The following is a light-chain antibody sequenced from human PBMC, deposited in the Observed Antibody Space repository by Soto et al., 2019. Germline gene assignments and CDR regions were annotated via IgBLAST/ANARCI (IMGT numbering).Light chain of an antibody. CDR2: KAS. V-gene: IGKV1-5*03. J-gene: IGKJ2*01. Sequence: DIQMTQSPSTLSASVGDRVTITCRASQSISTWLAWYQQKPGKAPKLLIYKASSLESGVPSRFSGSGSGTEFTXTISSLHPEDFATFYCQQYNIFPYTFGQGTKLEIK. CDR1: QSISTW. CDR3: QQYNIFPYT.